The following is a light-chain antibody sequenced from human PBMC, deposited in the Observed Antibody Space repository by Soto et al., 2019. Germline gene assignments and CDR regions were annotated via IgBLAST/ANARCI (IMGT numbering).Light chain of an antibody. CDR1: QTVNAW. CDR3: QQYNTHSGT. CDR2: DAS. V-gene: IGKV1-5*01. J-gene: IGKJ1*01. Sequence: DIQMTQSPSTLSASLGGRVTITCRASQTVNAWLAWYQHKPGKAPKPLIYDASSLESGVPARFSGSGSGTEFILTISSLQPDDVGTYYCQQYNTHSGTFGQGTKVE.